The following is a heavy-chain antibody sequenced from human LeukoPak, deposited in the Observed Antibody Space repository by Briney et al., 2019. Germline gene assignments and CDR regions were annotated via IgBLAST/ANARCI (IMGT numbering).Heavy chain of an antibody. CDR2: IPDSGGGT. V-gene: IGHV3-23*01. CDR1: GFTFSSYA. D-gene: IGHD2-15*01. Sequence: GGSLRLSCAASGFTFSSYAISWVRQAPGKGLEWVSGIPDSGGGTYYTDSVKGRFTISRDNSKNTLYLQMDSLRGEDTAVYYCVKEVATIGVPVFDYWGQGTLVTVSS. J-gene: IGHJ4*02. CDR3: VKEVATIGVPVFDY.